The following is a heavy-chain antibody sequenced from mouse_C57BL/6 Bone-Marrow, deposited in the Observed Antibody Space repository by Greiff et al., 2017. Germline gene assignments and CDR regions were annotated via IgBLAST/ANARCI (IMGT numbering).Heavy chain of an antibody. D-gene: IGHD1-1*01. J-gene: IGHJ4*01. CDR2: IHPNSGST. CDR1: GYTFTSYW. Sequence: VKLMESGAELVKPGASVKLSCKASGYTFTSYWMHWVKQRPGQGLEWIGMIHPNSGSTNYNEKFKSKATLTVDKSSSTAYMQLSSLTSEDSAVYYCASNYYGSSPLYAMDYWGQGTSVTVSS. CDR3: ASNYYGSSPLYAMDY. V-gene: IGHV1-64*01.